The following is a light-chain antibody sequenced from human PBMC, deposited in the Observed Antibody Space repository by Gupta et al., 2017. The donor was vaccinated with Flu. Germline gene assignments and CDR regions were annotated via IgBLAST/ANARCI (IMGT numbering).Light chain of an antibody. J-gene: IGLJ1*01. CDR3: YSYRINDV. Sequence: TGTSRDSCGNSYVARNQHNPGKAPNLMVDEVNQPRSGVPDRFSSSESGDTASLTGSGLQAEDEDYYYCYSYRINDVFGSGTKVTVL. V-gene: IGLV2-8*01. CDR1: SRDSCGNSY. CDR2: EVN.